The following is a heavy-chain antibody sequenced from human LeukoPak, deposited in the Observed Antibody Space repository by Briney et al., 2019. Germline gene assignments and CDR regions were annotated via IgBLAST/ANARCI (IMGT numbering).Heavy chain of an antibody. Sequence: GGSLRLSCAASGFTFSSYGMHWVRQTPGKGLECVAFIRYDGGNQYYTDSVKGRFTISRDNAKNSLYLQMNSLRAEDTAVYYCARARPDYDFWSGYYSYSDYWGQGTLVTVSS. CDR2: IRYDGGNQ. J-gene: IGHJ4*02. V-gene: IGHV3-30*02. CDR3: ARARPDYDFWSGYYSYSDY. D-gene: IGHD3-3*01. CDR1: GFTFSSYG.